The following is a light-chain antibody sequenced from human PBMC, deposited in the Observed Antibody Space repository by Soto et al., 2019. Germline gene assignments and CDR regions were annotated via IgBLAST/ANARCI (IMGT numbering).Light chain of an antibody. CDR2: DVS. V-gene: IGLV2-14*01. J-gene: IGLJ1*01. CDR3: SSYTSSSTPLCV. CDR1: SSDVGGYNY. Sequence: QSALTQPASVSGSPGQSITISCTGTSSDVGGYNYVSWYQQHPGKAPKLMIYDVSNRPSGVSNRFSGSKSGNTASLTISGLQAEDEAEYYCSSYTSSSTPLCVFGTGTKLTVL.